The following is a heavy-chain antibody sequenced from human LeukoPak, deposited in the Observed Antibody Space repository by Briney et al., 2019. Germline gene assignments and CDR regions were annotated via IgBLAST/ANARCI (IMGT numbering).Heavy chain of an antibody. V-gene: IGHV3-64*01. J-gene: IGHJ4*02. D-gene: IGHD3-16*02. CDR1: GFIFYSYA. CDR2: VTSSGSST. Sequence: GGSLRLSCSASGFIFYSYAMHWVRQAPGRGLEYVAAVTSSGSSTFHANSVKGRFTISRDNSKNTLYLQMGSLRPEDMAVYFCTRGPGYDYVWGTYRADYWGQGTLVTVSS. CDR3: TRGPGYDYVWGTYRADY.